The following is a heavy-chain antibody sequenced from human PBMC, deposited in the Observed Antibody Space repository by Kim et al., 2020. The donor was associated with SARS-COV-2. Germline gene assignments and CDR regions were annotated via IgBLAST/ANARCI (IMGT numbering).Heavy chain of an antibody. CDR3: ARSRSGSYSAAFDY. CDR2: ISYDGSNK. Sequence: GGSLRLSCAASGFTFSSYAMHWVRQAPGKGLEWVAVISYDGSNKYYADSVKGRFTISRDNSKNTLYLQMNSLRAEDTAAYYCARSRSGSYSAAFDYWGQGTLVTVSS. V-gene: IGHV3-30*04. CDR1: GFTFSSYA. J-gene: IGHJ4*02. D-gene: IGHD1-26*01.